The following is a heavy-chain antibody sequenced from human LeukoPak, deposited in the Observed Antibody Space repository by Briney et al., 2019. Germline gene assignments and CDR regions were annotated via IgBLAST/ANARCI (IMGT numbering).Heavy chain of an antibody. Sequence: ASVKVSCKASGYTFTSYDINWVRQATGQGLEWMGIINPSGGSTSYAQKFQGRVTMTRDTSTSTVYMELSSLRSEDTAVYYCARSGEDFWSGYQDYWGQGTLVTVSS. CDR2: INPSGGST. V-gene: IGHV1-46*01. D-gene: IGHD3-3*01. CDR1: GYTFTSYD. CDR3: ARSGEDFWSGYQDY. J-gene: IGHJ4*02.